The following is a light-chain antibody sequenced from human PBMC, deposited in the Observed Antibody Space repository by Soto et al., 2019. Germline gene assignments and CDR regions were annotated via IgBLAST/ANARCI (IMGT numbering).Light chain of an antibody. CDR2: GAS. CDR1: QSVSSSY. J-gene: IGKJ1*01. CDR3: QQYGSSPRT. V-gene: IGKV3-20*01. Sequence: EIVLTQSPGTLSLSPGDRATPSCRASQSVSSSYLAWYQQKPGQSPRLLIYGASRRATGIPDRFSGSGSGTDFTLTISRLEPQDFAVYSCQQYGSSPRTFGQGTKVEIK.